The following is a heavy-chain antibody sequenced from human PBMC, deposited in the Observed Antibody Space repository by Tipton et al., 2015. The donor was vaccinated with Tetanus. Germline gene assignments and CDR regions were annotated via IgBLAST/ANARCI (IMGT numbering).Heavy chain of an antibody. CDR2: IYYSGTT. D-gene: IGHD5-18*01. V-gene: IGHV4-30-4*01. J-gene: IGHJ4*02. CDR1: GGSISSGDYY. CDR3: ARVFTRGYTYGATFDY. Sequence: TLSLTCTVSGGSISSGDYYWSWIRQPTGKGLEWIGYIYYSGTTYYNPSLKSRVTISVDTSNNQFSLKVNSVTAADTAVYYCARVFTRGYTYGATFDYWGQGTLVPVSS.